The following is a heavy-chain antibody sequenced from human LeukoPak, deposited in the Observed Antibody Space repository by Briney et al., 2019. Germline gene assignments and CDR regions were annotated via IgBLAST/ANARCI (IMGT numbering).Heavy chain of an antibody. CDR2: IYPGDSDT. D-gene: IGHD5-24*01. CDR1: GYSFTSYW. V-gene: IGHV5-51*01. CDR3: ARQGGEDGYYPDY. Sequence: GESLKISFKGSGYSFTSYWICWVRQMPGKGLEGMGIIYPGDSDTRYSPSFEGPFTISADKSISNAYLQWRSLTVSDTAMYYCARQGGEDGYYPDYWGQGTLVTVSS. J-gene: IGHJ4*02.